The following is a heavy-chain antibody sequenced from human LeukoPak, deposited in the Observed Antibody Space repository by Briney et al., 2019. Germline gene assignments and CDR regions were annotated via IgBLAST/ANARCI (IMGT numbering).Heavy chain of an antibody. D-gene: IGHD6-13*01. J-gene: IGHJ4*02. V-gene: IGHV3-20*04. CDR3: VKDVSSNWYSFDS. CDR1: GGNFDDYG. CDR2: INWDGGNR. Sequence: PGGSLRLSCAASGGNFDDYGMSWVRQAPGKGLEWVSCINWDGGNRHYSDSVKGRFTISKDNAAKSLYLQMNSLRDEDTAFYYCVKDVSSNWYSFDSWGQGTLVTVSS.